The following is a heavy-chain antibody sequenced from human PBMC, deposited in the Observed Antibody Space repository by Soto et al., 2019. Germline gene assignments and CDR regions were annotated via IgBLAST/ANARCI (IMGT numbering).Heavy chain of an antibody. CDR2: ISSSSSYI. Sequence: EVQLVESGGGLVKPGGSLRLSCAASGFTFSSYSMNWVRQAPGKGLEWVSSISSSSSYIYYADSVKGRFTISRDNGKNSLYLQMNSLRAEDTAVYYCARDLYSSSARYFDYWGQGTLVTVSS. CDR1: GFTFSSYS. CDR3: ARDLYSSSARYFDY. J-gene: IGHJ4*02. V-gene: IGHV3-21*01. D-gene: IGHD6-6*01.